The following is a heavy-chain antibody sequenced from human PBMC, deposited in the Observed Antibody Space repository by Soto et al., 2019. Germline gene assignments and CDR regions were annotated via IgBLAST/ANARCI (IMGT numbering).Heavy chain of an antibody. CDR3: ARLYSTYFDSSGYYWFDP. J-gene: IGHJ5*02. V-gene: IGHV1-69*01. CDR2: IIPFFNTT. Sequence: QVQLVQSGAEVKKPGSSVKVSCKASGGSFNSFAVSWVRQAPGQGLEWMGGIIPFFNTTSYAQRIQGRVTITADESTSTAYMELRRLRSQDTAVYYCARLYSTYFDSSGYYWFDPWGQGTLVTVSS. D-gene: IGHD3-22*01. CDR1: GGSFNSFA.